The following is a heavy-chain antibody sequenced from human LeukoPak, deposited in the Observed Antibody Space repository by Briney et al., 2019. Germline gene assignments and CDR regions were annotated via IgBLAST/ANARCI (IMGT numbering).Heavy chain of an antibody. CDR2: MYYSGST. CDR1: GVSISNSREY. Sequence: AETLSLTCTVSGVSISNSREYWAWIRQAPGKGRDWIANMYYSGSTYYSPSGKSQITISVDKTKNEFALKLSSVTAADTAVYYCANLISPGWFDPWGQGILVTVSS. J-gene: IGHJ5*02. CDR3: ANLISPGWFDP. V-gene: IGHV4-39*01.